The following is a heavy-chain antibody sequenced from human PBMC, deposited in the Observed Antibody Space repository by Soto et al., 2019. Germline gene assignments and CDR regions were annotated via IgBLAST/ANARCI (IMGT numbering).Heavy chain of an antibody. V-gene: IGHV1-69*02. D-gene: IGHD6-6*01. Sequence: ASVKVSCKASGGTFSSYTISWVRQAPGQGLEWMGRIIPILGIANYAQKFQGRVTITADKSTSTAYMELSSLRSEDTAVYYCARLRGYSSSSFAFDIWSQGTMVTVSS. CDR1: GGTFSSYT. CDR3: ARLRGYSSSSFAFDI. J-gene: IGHJ3*02. CDR2: IIPILGIA.